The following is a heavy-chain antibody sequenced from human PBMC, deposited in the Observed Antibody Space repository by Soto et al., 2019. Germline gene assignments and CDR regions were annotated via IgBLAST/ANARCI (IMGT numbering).Heavy chain of an antibody. CDR3: AKGLHSSGWFPDAFDI. Sequence: PGGSLRLSCAASGFTFSSYEMNWVRQAPGKGLGWVSAISGSGGSTYYADSVKGWFTISRDNSKNTLYLQMNSLRAEDTAVYYCAKGLHSSGWFPDAFDIWGQGTMVTVSS. V-gene: IGHV3-23*01. CDR2: ISGSGGST. D-gene: IGHD6-19*01. J-gene: IGHJ3*02. CDR1: GFTFSSYE.